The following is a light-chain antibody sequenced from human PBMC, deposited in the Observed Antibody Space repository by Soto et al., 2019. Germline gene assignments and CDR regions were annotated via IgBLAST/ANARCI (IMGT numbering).Light chain of an antibody. CDR1: QSISNW. CDR2: AAS. V-gene: IGKV1-5*01. CDR3: QQYYSYPFT. Sequence: DIQMTQSPPTLSASVGDRVTITCRASQSISNWLAWYQQKPGKAPKLLIYAASTLQSGVPSRFSGSGSGTDFTLTISCLQSEDFATYYCQQYYSYPFTFGPGTKVDIK. J-gene: IGKJ3*01.